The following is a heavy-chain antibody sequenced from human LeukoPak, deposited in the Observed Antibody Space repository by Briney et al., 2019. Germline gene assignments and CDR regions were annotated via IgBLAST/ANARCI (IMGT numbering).Heavy chain of an antibody. CDR1: GFSFSTYW. Sequence: GGSLRLSCSASGFSFSTYWMSWVRQTPETGLEFVANTDRDGSVRNYMDSLRGRSTISRDNAKKSMYLEINGLRADDTAVYYCARDPGSSSFDLWGRGALVTVSS. CDR3: ARDPGSSSFDL. J-gene: IGHJ4*02. CDR2: TDRDGSVR. D-gene: IGHD6-13*01. V-gene: IGHV3-7*01.